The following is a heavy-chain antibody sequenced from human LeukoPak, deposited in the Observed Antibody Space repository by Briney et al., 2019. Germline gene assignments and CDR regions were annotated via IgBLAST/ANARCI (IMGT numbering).Heavy chain of an antibody. CDR1: GYTFTSYA. J-gene: IGHJ4*02. CDR3: ARDTSPYYSSSQYYFDY. Sequence: GASVKVSCKASGYTFTSYAMNWVRQAPGQGLEWMGWINTNTGNPTYAQGFTGRFVFSLDTSVSTAYLQISSLKAEDTAVYYCARDTSPYYSSSQYYFDYWGQGTLVTVSS. D-gene: IGHD6-13*01. CDR2: INTNTGNP. V-gene: IGHV7-4-1*02.